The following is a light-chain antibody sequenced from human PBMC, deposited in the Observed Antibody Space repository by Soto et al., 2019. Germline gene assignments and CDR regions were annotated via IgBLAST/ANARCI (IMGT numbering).Light chain of an antibody. CDR1: QSVTSSY. Sequence: EIVLTQSPGTLSLSPGERAILSCRASQSVTSSYLAWYQQTPGQAHRLLIYGASLRASGIPDRFSGGGSGTDLTLTISRLEPEDFALYYCQQYARSPPTFGQGTKLEIK. J-gene: IGKJ2*01. CDR3: QQYARSPPT. V-gene: IGKV3-20*01. CDR2: GAS.